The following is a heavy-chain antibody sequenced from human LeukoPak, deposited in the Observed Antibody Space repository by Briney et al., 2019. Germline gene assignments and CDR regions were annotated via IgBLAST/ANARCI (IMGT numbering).Heavy chain of an antibody. V-gene: IGHV1-8*01. J-gene: IGHJ6*02. CDR2: MNPNSGNT. D-gene: IGHD1-26*01. CDR1: GYTFTNYE. CDR3: ARGRETSGSYYYYYGMDV. Sequence: ASVKVSCKASGYTFTNYEINWVRQGTGQGLEWLGWMNPNSGNTGYAQKFQGRVTMTRNTSISTAYMELSSLRSEDTVVYYCARGRETSGSYYYYYGMDVWGQGTTVTVSS.